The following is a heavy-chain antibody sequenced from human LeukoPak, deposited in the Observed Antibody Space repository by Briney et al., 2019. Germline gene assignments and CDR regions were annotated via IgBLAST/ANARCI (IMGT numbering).Heavy chain of an antibody. CDR3: ARDDSGSYYYDY. V-gene: IGHV3-48*03. J-gene: IGHJ4*02. D-gene: IGHD1-26*01. Sequence: GGSLRLSCAASGFTFSSYEMNWVRQAPGKGLEWVSYISSSGSTIYYADSVKGRFTISRDNAKNSLYLQMNNLRAEDTAVYYCARDDSGSYYYDYWGQGTLVTVSS. CDR1: GFTFSSYE. CDR2: ISSSGSTI.